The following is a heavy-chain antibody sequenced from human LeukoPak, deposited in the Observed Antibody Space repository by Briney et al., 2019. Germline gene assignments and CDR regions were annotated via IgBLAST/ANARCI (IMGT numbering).Heavy chain of an antibody. J-gene: IGHJ4*02. CDR2: INPKTGGT. V-gene: IGHV1-2*02. CDR1: GYTFSDYY. Sequence: ASVKVSRKASGYTFSDYYIHWVRQAPGQGLEWMGWINPKTGGTNYAQKFQGRITVTRDTSISTAYMEVTWLISDDSAVYYCARSEPSSSSFDYWGQGTLVIVSS. CDR3: ARSEPSSSSFDY. D-gene: IGHD6-6*01.